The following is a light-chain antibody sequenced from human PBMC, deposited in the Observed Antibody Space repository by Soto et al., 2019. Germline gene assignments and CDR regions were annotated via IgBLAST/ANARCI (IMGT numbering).Light chain of an antibody. J-gene: IGLJ3*02. CDR2: EVS. Sequence: ALPQPASVSGSPGQSITISCTGTSSDVGGFNYVSWYQQYPGEAPKLLIYEVSNRPSGVSSRFSGSKSGNTASLTISGLQADDEGDYYCSLFTTSNTWVFGGGTKLTVL. CDR3: SLFTTSNTWV. CDR1: SSDVGGFNY. V-gene: IGLV2-14*01.